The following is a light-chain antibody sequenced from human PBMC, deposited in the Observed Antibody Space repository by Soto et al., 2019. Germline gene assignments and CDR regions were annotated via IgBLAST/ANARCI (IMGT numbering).Light chain of an antibody. J-gene: IGLJ1*01. Sequence: QSVLTQPASVSGSPGQSITISCSGTGSDIGAYDRVAWFQQFPGKTPKLVIYSVSNRPSGVSYRFSGSKSGNTASLTISGLQADDEADYYCISYTVSRSYVFGPGTKVTVL. V-gene: IGLV2-14*01. CDR1: GSDIGAYDR. CDR3: ISYTVSRSYV. CDR2: SVS.